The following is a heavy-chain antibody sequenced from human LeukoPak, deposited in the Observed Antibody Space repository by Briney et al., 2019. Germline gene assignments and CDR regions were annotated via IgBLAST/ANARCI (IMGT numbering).Heavy chain of an antibody. CDR2: IYPGDSDT. CDR3: ARPIGSGSYLSYEFDY. V-gene: IGHV5-51*01. D-gene: IGHD3-10*01. CDR1: GYSFTSYW. J-gene: IGHJ4*02. Sequence: GESLKISCKGSGYSFTSYWIGWVRQMPGKGLEWIGIIYPGDSDTRYSPSFQGQVTISADKSISTAYLQWSSLKASDTAMYYCARPIGSGSYLSYEFDYWGQGTLVTVSS.